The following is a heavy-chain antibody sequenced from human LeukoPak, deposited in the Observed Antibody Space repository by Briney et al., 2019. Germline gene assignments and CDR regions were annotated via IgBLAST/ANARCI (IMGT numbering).Heavy chain of an antibody. J-gene: IGHJ4*02. CDR1: GYTFTSYG. V-gene: IGHV1-18*01. D-gene: IGHD1-7*01. CDR2: ISAYNGNT. CDR3: ATSITGTLNDFDY. Sequence: ASVKVSCKASGYTFTSYGISWVRQAPGQGLEWMGWISAYNGNTNYAQKLQGRVTMTEDTSTDTAYMELSSLRSEDTAVYYCATSITGTLNDFDYWGQGTLVTVSS.